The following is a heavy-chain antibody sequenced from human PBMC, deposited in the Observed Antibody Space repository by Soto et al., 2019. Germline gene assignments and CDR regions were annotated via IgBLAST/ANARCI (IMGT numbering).Heavy chain of an antibody. J-gene: IGHJ6*02. Sequence: PSDTLSLTCTVPSFSITSSSYYWGWIREPPGKGPEWIGSIYYSGSTYYNPSLKSRVTISVDTSKNQFSLKLSSVTAADTAVYYCARPGYYGSGSYYNRYYYYGMDVWGQGTTVT. CDR2: IYYSGST. D-gene: IGHD3-10*01. CDR1: SFSITSSSYY. V-gene: IGHV4-39*01. CDR3: ARPGYYGSGSYYNRYYYYGMDV.